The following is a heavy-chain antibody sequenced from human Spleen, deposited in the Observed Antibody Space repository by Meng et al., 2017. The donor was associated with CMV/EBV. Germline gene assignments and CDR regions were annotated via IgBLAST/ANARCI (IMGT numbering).Heavy chain of an antibody. D-gene: IGHD2-15*01. V-gene: IGHV3-19*01. CDR2: VSWNGSRT. CDR1: GFTFSNSD. Sequence: GGSLRLSCAASGFTFSNSDMNWVRQAPGKGLEWVSGVSWNGSRTHYADSVKGRFIISRDNSKNSLYLQMYGLRSDDTAVYYCTKDLLAGAGLIAFAVWGQGTLVTVSS. CDR3: TKDLLAGAGLIAFAV. J-gene: IGHJ3*01.